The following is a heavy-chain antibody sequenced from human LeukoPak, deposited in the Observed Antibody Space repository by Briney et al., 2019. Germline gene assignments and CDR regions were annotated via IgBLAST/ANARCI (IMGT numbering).Heavy chain of an antibody. J-gene: IGHJ3*02. V-gene: IGHV4-59*01. CDR3: AREFSDAFDM. Sequence: SETLSLTCAVSGGSISDYYWSWIRQPPGKGLEWIGYIYYSGSTNCNPSLTSRVTISVDTSKNQFSLKLSSVTAADTAVYYCAREFSDAFDMWGQGTMATVSS. CDR1: GGSISDYY. CDR2: IYYSGST.